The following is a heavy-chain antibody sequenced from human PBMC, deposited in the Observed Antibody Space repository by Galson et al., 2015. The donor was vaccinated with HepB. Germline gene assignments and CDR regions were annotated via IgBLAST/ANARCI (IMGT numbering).Heavy chain of an antibody. V-gene: IGHV4-39*01. J-gene: IGHJ5*02. Sequence: TLSLTCTVSGGSISTNEYYWGWLRQPPGKGLEWIGTIYYYGSTYYNPSLKSRVTISVDTSRSHFSLKLTSVTAADTAMYYCARHGPDRGWTVWAWGQGTLVTVSS. D-gene: IGHD1-14*01. CDR3: ARHGPDRGWTVWA. CDR1: GGSISTNEYY. CDR2: IYYYGST.